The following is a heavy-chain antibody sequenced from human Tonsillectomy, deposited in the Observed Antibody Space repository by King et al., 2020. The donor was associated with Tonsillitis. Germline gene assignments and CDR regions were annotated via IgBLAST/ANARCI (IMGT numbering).Heavy chain of an antibody. V-gene: IGHV3-43*01. Sequence: VQLVESGGRVVQPGGSLRLSCAASGFTFNDYNMHWVRQTPAKGLEWVSLITWDGGSTFYADSVKGRFTISRDNSKNSLYLQMNSLKTEDTALYYCAREVSQIINYWGQGTLVTVSS. D-gene: IGHD3-10*01. J-gene: IGHJ4*01. CDR3: AREVSQIINY. CDR2: ITWDGGST. CDR1: GFTFNDYN.